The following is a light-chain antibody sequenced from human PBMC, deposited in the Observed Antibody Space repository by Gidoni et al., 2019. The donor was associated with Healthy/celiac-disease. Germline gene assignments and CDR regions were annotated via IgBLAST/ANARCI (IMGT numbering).Light chain of an antibody. J-gene: IGKJ1*01. CDR2: GAS. V-gene: IGKV3-20*01. Sequence: EIVLTQSPGTLSLSPGERATLSCRASQSVSSSYLAWYQQKPGQAPRLLIYGASSRATGIPDRFSGSGSGTDFTLTISRLEPEDFAVYYCHQYGSSPWTFXXXTKVEIK. CDR3: HQYGSSPWT. CDR1: QSVSSSY.